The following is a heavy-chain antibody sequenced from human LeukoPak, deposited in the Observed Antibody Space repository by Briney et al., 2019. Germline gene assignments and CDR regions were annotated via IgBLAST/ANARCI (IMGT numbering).Heavy chain of an antibody. Sequence: SETLSLTCTVSGGSISSYYWSWIRQPPGKGLEWIGYIYYSGSTNYNPSLKSRVTISVDTSKNQFSLKLSSVTAADTAVYYCARRIAAAGGGGFDPWGQGTLVTVSS. CDR2: IYYSGST. CDR1: GGSISSYY. CDR3: ARRIAAAGGGGFDP. J-gene: IGHJ5*02. V-gene: IGHV4-59*01. D-gene: IGHD6-13*01.